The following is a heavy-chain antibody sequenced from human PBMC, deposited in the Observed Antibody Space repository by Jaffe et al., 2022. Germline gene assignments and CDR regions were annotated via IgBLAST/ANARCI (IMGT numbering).Heavy chain of an antibody. CDR2: IRYDGSNK. CDR3: AKGPRGGWYPAGFYYYYYYMDV. D-gene: IGHD6-19*01. V-gene: IGHV3-30*02. Sequence: QVQLVESGGGVVQPGGSLRLSCAASGFTFSSYGMHWVRQAPGKGLEWVAFIRYDGSNKYYADSVKGRFTISRDNSKNTLYLQMNSLRAEDTAVYYCAKGPRGGWYPAGFYYYYYYMDVWGKGTTVTVSS. CDR1: GFTFSSYG. J-gene: IGHJ6*03.